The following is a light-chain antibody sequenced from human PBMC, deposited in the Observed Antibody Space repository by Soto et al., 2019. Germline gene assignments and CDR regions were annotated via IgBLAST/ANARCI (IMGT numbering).Light chain of an antibody. CDR3: CSYAGSYTVL. CDR1: SSDVGGYTY. V-gene: IGLV2-11*01. J-gene: IGLJ2*01. CDR2: DVS. Sequence: QSALTQPRSVSGSPGQSVTIFCTGTSSDVGGYTYVSWYQQHPGKAPKFMIYDVSKRPSGVPDRFSGSKSGNTASLTISGLQAEDEADYYCCSYAGSYTVLFGGGTKLTVL.